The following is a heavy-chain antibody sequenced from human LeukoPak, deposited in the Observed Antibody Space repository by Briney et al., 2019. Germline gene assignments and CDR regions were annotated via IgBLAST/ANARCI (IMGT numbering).Heavy chain of an antibody. V-gene: IGHV1-2*02. Sequence: ASVKVTCKSSGYTFTGYYMHWVRQAPGQGLELMGWINLNSGGTNYAQKFQGRVTMTRDNSINTAYMEMSRLRSDDEAVYYCGRDPQPYYYGSGLLYWGQGTLVTVSS. CDR3: GRDPQPYYYGSGLLY. CDR1: GYTFTGYY. CDR2: INLNSGGT. J-gene: IGHJ4*02. D-gene: IGHD3-10*01.